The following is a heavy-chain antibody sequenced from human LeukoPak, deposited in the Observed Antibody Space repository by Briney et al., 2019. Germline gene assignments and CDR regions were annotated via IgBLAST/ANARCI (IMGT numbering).Heavy chain of an antibody. Sequence: SETLSLTCAVYGGSFSGYYWSWIRQPPGKGLQWIGEINHSGSTNYNPSLKSRVTISVDTSKNQFSLNLTSVTAADTAVYYCARAGYSSGWYGGWFDPWGQGTLVTVSS. V-gene: IGHV4-34*01. CDR3: ARAGYSSGWYGGWFDP. J-gene: IGHJ5*02. D-gene: IGHD6-19*01. CDR2: INHSGST. CDR1: GGSFSGYY.